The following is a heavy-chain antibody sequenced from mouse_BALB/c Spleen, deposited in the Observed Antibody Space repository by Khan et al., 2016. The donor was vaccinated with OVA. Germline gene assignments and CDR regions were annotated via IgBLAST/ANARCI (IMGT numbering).Heavy chain of an antibody. D-gene: IGHD1-1*01. CDR3: ARSVTITTVVATDFDY. CDR2: ISYSGRT. J-gene: IGHJ2*01. V-gene: IGHV3-2*02. CDR1: GYSITSDYA. Sequence: EVQLQESGPGLVKPSQSLSLTCTVTGYSITSDYAWNWIRQFPGNKLEWMGYISYSGRTRYNPSPKSRISITRDTSKNQFFLQLNSVTTEDTATYYCARSVTITTVVATDFDYWGQGTTLTVSS.